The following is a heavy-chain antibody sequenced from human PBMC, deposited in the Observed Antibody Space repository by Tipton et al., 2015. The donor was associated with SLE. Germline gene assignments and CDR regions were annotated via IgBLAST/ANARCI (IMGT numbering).Heavy chain of an antibody. J-gene: IGHJ4*02. CDR3: ARSESYYSALTY. D-gene: IGHD1-26*01. CDR2: VYMDGNT. Sequence: TLSLTCTVSGVSISCLYWNWFRQPPGKRLEWIGCVYMDGNTQYNPSLKSRVTMSVDSSKNQFSLKVNSVTAADTAVYYCARSESYYSALTYWGQGTLVTVSS. CDR1: GVSISCLY. V-gene: IGHV4-4*07.